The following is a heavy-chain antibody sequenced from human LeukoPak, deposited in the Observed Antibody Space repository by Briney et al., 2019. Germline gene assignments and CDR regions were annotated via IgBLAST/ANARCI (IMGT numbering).Heavy chain of an antibody. CDR3: VRIHRDYYYYYGMDV. CDR2: MNPNSGNT. V-gene: IGHV1-8*01. CDR1: GYAFTSYD. J-gene: IGHJ6*02. Sequence: ASVKVSCKASGYAFTSYDINWVRQATGQGLEWMGWMNPNSGNTGYAQKFQGRVTMTRNTSISTAYMELSSLRSEDTAVYYCVRIHRDYYYYYGMDVWGQGTTVTVSS.